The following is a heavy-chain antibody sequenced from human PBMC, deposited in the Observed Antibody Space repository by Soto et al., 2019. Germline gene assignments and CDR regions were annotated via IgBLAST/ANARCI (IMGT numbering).Heavy chain of an antibody. J-gene: IGHJ5*02. D-gene: IGHD2-2*01. CDR3: AKDNCISTSCYRLYNWFDP. CDR1: GFTFSDYA. V-gene: IGHV3-30*18. Sequence: PGGSLRLSCAASGFTFSDYAMHWVRQAPGKGLEWVAVVSHDGRNTHYADSVKGRFTISRDSSKNTVSLEMTSLRAEDTAVYYCAKDNCISTSCYRLYNWFDPWGQGTLVTVSS. CDR2: VSHDGRNT.